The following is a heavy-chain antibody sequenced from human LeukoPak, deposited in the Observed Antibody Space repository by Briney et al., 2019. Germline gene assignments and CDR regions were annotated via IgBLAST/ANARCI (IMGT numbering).Heavy chain of an antibody. CDR1: GGSFSGYY. D-gene: IGHD2-2*01. Sequence: SETLSLTCAVYGGSFSGYYWSWIRQPPGKGLEWIGEINHSGSTNYNPSLKSRVTISVDMSKNQFSLKLTSVSAADTAVYHCARGRTGAAALDFWGPGTLVTVSS. J-gene: IGHJ4*02. CDR3: ARGRTGAAALDF. CDR2: INHSGST. V-gene: IGHV4-34*01.